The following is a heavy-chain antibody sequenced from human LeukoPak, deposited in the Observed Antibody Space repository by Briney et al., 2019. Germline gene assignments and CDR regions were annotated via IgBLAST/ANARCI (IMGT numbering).Heavy chain of an antibody. Sequence: SETLSLTCAVYGGSFSGYYWSWIRQPPGKGLEWIGEINHSGSTNYNPSLKSRVTISVDTSKNQFSLKLSSVTAADTAVYYCARDAGRAVTYFDYWGQGTLVTVSS. V-gene: IGHV4-34*01. D-gene: IGHD4-11*01. CDR2: INHSGST. CDR1: GGSFSGYY. CDR3: ARDAGRAVTYFDY. J-gene: IGHJ4*02.